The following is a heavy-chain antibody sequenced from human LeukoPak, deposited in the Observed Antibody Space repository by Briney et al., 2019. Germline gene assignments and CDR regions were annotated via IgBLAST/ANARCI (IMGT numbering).Heavy chain of an antibody. CDR2: ISGSGDST. D-gene: IGHD3-22*01. Sequence: GGSLRLSCAASGFTFSDYWMRWVRQAPGKGLEWVSGISGSGDSTYYADSVKGRFTISRDNSKNTLYLQMNSLRAEDTAVYYCARRGDYDSSGYYLDYWGQGTLVTVSS. V-gene: IGHV3-23*01. J-gene: IGHJ4*02. CDR1: GFTFSDYW. CDR3: ARRGDYDSSGYYLDY.